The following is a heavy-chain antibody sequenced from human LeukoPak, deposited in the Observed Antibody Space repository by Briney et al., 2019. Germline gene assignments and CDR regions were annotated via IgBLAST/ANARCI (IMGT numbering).Heavy chain of an antibody. V-gene: IGHV3-15*01. CDR2: IKSKTDGGTT. CDR3: TSDSNPHIVVVPAATDY. J-gene: IGHJ4*02. D-gene: IGHD2-2*01. CDR1: GFTFSNAW. Sequence: PGGSLRLSCAASGFTFSNAWMSWVRQAPGKGLEWVGRIKSKTDGGTTDYAAPVKGRFTISRDDSKNTLYLQMNSLKTEDTAVYCCTSDSNPHIVVVPAATDYWGQGTLVTVSS.